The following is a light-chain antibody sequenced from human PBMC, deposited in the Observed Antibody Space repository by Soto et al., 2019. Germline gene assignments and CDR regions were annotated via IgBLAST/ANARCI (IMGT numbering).Light chain of an antibody. Sequence: EIVLTQSPGTLSLSPGERATLSCRTSQSVSSNYLAWYQQKPGQAPRLLIYGASSRATGIPDRFSGSRSGSDFTLTISRLEPEDFAVYYCQQYGSSPITFGQGTRLEIK. J-gene: IGKJ5*01. V-gene: IGKV3-20*01. CDR2: GAS. CDR3: QQYGSSPIT. CDR1: QSVSSNY.